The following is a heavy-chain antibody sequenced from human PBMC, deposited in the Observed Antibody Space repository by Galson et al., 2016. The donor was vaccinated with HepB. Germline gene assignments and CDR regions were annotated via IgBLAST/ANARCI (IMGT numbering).Heavy chain of an antibody. V-gene: IGHV4-4*02. J-gene: IGHJ4*02. CDR3: ARQRRGGPSDY. D-gene: IGHD5-24*01. CDR1: GDSISSSNW. CDR2: ILHSGRV. Sequence: SETLSLTCSVSGDSISSSNWWNWVRQSPGQGLEWIGQILHSGRVNYTPSLGSRVTISIDRSNNHFSLRLTSVTAADTALYYCARQRRGGPSDYWGRGTLVIVSS.